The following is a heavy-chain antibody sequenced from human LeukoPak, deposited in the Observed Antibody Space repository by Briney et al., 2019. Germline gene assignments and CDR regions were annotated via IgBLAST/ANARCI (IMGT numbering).Heavy chain of an antibody. V-gene: IGHV3-48*01. CDR1: GFTFRTYN. CDR2: ITSGGTTI. Sequence: GGSLRLSCAASGFTFRTYNMNWVRQAPGKGLEGVSYITSGGTTIYYADSVKGRFTISRDNAKNSLYLQMNSLRAEDTAVYYCARDYSTVTTFFDYWGQGTLVTVSS. CDR3: ARDYSTVTTFFDY. D-gene: IGHD4-17*01. J-gene: IGHJ4*02.